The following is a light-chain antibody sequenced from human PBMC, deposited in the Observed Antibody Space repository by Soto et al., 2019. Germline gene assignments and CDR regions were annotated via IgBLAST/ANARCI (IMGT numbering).Light chain of an antibody. Sequence: VLTQPPSVSAAPGQKVTISCSGSSSNIGGNSVSWYQQLPGTAPKLLIYDDNKRPSGIPDRFSGSKSGTSATLGITGFQTGDEADYYCGSWDSSLSAYVFGTGTKVTLL. J-gene: IGLJ1*01. CDR2: DDN. CDR1: SSNIGGNS. CDR3: GSWDSSLSAYV. V-gene: IGLV1-51*01.